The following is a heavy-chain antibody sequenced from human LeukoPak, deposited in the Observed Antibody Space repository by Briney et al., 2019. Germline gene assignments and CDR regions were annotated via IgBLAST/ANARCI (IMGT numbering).Heavy chain of an antibody. J-gene: IGHJ6*02. Sequence: GGSLRLSCVASGFSISSHWMRWLRQAPGKGLEWVANIKADGSQQYYVDSVKGRFTISRDNSKNTLYLQMNSLRAEDTAVYYCASGGVVGATDDYYYYGMEVWGQGTTVTVSS. D-gene: IGHD1-26*01. CDR1: GFSISSHW. CDR2: IKADGSQQ. V-gene: IGHV3-7*03. CDR3: ASGGVVGATDDYYYYGMEV.